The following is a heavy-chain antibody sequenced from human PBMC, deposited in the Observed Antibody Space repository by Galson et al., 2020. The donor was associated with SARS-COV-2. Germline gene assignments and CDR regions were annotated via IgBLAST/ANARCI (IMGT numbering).Heavy chain of an antibody. CDR2: ITSGSSDM. D-gene: IGHD1-7*01. Sequence: GGSLRLSCAASGFTFSTYAMNWVRQAPGTGLEWVSYITSGSSDMYYADSVKGRFTISRDNANNSLYLQMNSLRAADTATYYCAALRVNYETRWDCGGRGTLVTVSA. CDR3: AALRVNYETRWDC. CDR1: GFTFSTYA. V-gene: IGHV3-48*01. J-gene: IGHJ4*02.